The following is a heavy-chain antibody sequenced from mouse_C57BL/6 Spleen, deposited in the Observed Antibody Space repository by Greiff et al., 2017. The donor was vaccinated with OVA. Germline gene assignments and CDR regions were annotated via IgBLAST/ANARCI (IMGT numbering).Heavy chain of an antibody. CDR1: GYTFTSYW. CDR3: ERSGNSNWAMDY. J-gene: IGHJ4*01. V-gene: IGHV1-69*01. D-gene: IGHD2-5*01. Sequence: QVQLQQPGAELVMPGASVKLSCKASGYTFTSYWMHWVKQRPGQGLEWIGEIDPSDSYTNYNQKFKGKSTLTVDKSSSTAYMQLSSLTSEDSAVYCWERSGNSNWAMDYWGQGTSVTVSS. CDR2: IDPSDSYT.